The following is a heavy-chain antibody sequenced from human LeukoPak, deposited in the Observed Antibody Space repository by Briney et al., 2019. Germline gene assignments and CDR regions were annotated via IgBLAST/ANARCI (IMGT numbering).Heavy chain of an antibody. CDR2: INHSGST. V-gene: IGHV4-34*01. CDR3: ARVSPVGYYSGRYYYMDV. J-gene: IGHJ6*03. CDR1: GGSFSGYY. D-gene: IGHD3-22*01. Sequence: SETLSLTCAVYGGSFSGYYWSWIRQPPGKGLEWIGEINHSGSTNYNPSLKSRVTISVDTSKNQFSLKLSSVTAADTAVYYCARVSPVGYYSGRYYYMDVWGKGTTVTVSS.